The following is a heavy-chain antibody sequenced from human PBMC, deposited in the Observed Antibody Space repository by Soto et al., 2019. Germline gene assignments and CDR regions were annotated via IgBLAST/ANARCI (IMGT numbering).Heavy chain of an antibody. CDR3: AKEGPITKWDFDY. J-gene: IGHJ4*02. D-gene: IGHD2-8*01. CDR2: ISYDGYVA. V-gene: IGHV3-30*18. CDR1: GFTFSNYG. Sequence: QVQLVESEGGVVQPGRSLRLSCTASGFTFSNYGMHWVRQAPGKGLEWVTVISYDGYVAYYADSVKGQFTSSRDNSKNTLYLQMNSLRAEDTAVYYCAKEGPITKWDFDYWGQGTLVTVSS.